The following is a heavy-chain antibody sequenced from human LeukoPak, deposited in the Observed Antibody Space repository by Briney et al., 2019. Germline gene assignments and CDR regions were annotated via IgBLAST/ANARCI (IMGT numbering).Heavy chain of an antibody. Sequence: PSETLSLTXAVSGYSISSGYYWGWIRQPPGKGLEWIGSIYHSGSTYYNPSLKSRVTISVDTSKNQFSLKLSSVTAADTAVYYCARLEAGYFYYYMDVWGKGTTVTVSS. D-gene: IGHD3-9*01. V-gene: IGHV4-38-2*01. CDR1: GYSISSGYY. CDR2: IYHSGST. J-gene: IGHJ6*03. CDR3: ARLEAGYFYYYMDV.